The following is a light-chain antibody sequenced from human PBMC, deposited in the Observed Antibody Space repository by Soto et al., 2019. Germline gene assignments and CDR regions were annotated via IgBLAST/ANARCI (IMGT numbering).Light chain of an antibody. Sequence: DFVMTQSPDSLAVSLGERATINFKSSQALLYSSNSKSYLAWYQQKPGQSPKLLIHWASTRESGVPDRFSGSGSGTDFTLTIDSLQAEDVAVYYCQQYYNTPWTFGQGTKV. J-gene: IGKJ1*01. CDR2: WAS. CDR3: QQYYNTPWT. CDR1: QALLYSSNSKSY. V-gene: IGKV4-1*01.